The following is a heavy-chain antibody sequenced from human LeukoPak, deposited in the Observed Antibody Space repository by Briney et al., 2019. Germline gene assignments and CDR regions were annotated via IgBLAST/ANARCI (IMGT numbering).Heavy chain of an antibody. V-gene: IGHV3-74*01. CDR2: INSDGSST. CDR1: GFTFSSYS. CDR3: ARDSYFSSWYYGGDYYYYGMDV. Sequence: GGSLRLSCAASGFTFSSYSMHWVRQAPGKGLVWVSRINSDGSSTSYADSVKGRFTISRDNAKNTLYLQMNSLRAEDTAVYYCARDSYFSSWYYGGDYYYYGMDVWGQGTTVTVSS. J-gene: IGHJ6*02. D-gene: IGHD6-13*01.